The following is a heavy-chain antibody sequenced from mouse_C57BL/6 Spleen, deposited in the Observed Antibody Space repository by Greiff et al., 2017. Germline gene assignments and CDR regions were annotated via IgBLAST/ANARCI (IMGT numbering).Heavy chain of an antibody. Sequence: QVQLQQSGAELARPGASVTMSCKASGYTFTSYTMHWVQQRPGQGLEWIGYINPSRGSTKYNQKFKDKATLTADKSSSTAYMQLSSLTSEDAAVYYCARDDGEAMDYWGQGTSVTVSA. V-gene: IGHV1-4*01. CDR2: INPSRGST. CDR3: ARDDGEAMDY. CDR1: GYTFTSYT. J-gene: IGHJ4*01. D-gene: IGHD2-3*01.